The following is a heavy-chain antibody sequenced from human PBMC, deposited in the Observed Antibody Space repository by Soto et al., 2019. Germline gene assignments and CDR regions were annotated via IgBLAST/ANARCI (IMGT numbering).Heavy chain of an antibody. J-gene: IGHJ3*02. D-gene: IGHD1-26*01. Sequence: QVQLQESGPGLVKPSETLSLTCTVSGGSITTYYWSWIRQPPGKGLEWICYIVYSGSTNYNPSLKNRVTESVDTSKNQFSLKLSSVTAADTAVYYCARVWGDGFDIWGQGTMVTVSS. CDR1: GGSITTYY. V-gene: IGHV4-59*01. CDR3: ARVWGDGFDI. CDR2: IVYSGST.